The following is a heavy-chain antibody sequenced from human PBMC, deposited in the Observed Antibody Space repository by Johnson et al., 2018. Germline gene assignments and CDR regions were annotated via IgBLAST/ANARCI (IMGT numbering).Heavy chain of an antibody. D-gene: IGHD7-27*01. V-gene: IGHV3-33*01. CDR2: IWYDGSNK. J-gene: IGHJ3*02. CDR3: ARAGAGDLAI. CDR1: GFTFSSYG. Sequence: QVQLGQGGGGVVEPGRSLRLCCAASGFTFSSYGRHWVRQAPGKGLEWVAVIWYDGSNKYYADSVKGRFTSSRENAKNSLYLQMNSLRAGDTAVYYCARAGAGDLAIWGQGTMVPVSS.